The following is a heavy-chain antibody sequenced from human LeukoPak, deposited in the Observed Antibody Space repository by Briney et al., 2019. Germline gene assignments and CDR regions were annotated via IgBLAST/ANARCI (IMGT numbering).Heavy chain of an antibody. CDR1: GGSISSYY. Sequence: SETLSLTCTVSGGSISSYYWSWIRQPPGKGLEWIGYIYYSGSTNYNPSLKSRVTISVDTSKNQFSLKLSSVTAADTAVYYCASRAVAGERNFAYWGQGTLVTVSS. CDR3: ASRAVAGERNFAY. J-gene: IGHJ4*02. CDR2: IYYSGST. V-gene: IGHV4-59*08. D-gene: IGHD6-19*01.